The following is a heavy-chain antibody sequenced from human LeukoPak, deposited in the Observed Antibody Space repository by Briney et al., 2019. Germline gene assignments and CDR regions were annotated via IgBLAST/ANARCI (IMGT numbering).Heavy chain of an antibody. CDR1: GYTFTSYY. J-gene: IGHJ3*02. Sequence: SVKVSCKASGYTFTSYYMHWVRQAPGRGLEWMGGIIPIFGTANYAQKFQGRVTITADESTSTAYMELSSLRSEDTAVYYCARGGYDSSGYYLYLAFDIWGQGTMVTVSS. CDR3: ARGGYDSSGYYLYLAFDI. CDR2: IIPIFGTA. V-gene: IGHV1-69*13. D-gene: IGHD3-22*01.